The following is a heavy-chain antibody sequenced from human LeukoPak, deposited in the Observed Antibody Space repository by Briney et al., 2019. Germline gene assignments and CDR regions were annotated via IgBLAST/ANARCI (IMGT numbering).Heavy chain of an antibody. Sequence: GSLRLSCAASGFTFSNYAMNWVRQAPGKRLEWVSYISSSSTTTYYADSVKGRFTVSRDNAKNSLYLQMNSLRAEDMAVYYCARGPIHCSSTRCSIDYWGQGALVTVSS. J-gene: IGHJ4*02. CDR3: ARGPIHCSSTRCSIDY. CDR2: ISSSSTTT. V-gene: IGHV3-48*01. CDR1: GFTFSNYA. D-gene: IGHD2-2*01.